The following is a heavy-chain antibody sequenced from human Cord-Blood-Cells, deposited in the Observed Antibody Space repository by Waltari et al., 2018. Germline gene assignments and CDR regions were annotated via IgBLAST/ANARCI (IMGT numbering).Heavy chain of an antibody. Sequence: QVQLVQSGAEVKKPGASVKVSCKASGYTFTSYAMHWVPQAPGQRLEWMGRSNAANGSTKDSQKCQGRVTLTSDTAARTAYMELSSLRSEDTAVYYCARARQLGGFDYLGQGTLVTVSA. CDR2: SNAANGST. J-gene: IGHJ4*02. D-gene: IGHD6-6*01. CDR1: GYTFTSYA. CDR3: ARARQLGGFDY. V-gene: IGHV1-3*01.